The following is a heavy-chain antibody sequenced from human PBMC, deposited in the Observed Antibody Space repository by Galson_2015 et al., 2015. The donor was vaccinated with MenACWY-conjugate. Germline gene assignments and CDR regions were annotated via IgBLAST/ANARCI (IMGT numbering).Heavy chain of an antibody. V-gene: IGHV1-69*13. D-gene: IGHD3-10*01. CDR3: ARGWGLYGGFENDY. CDR2: IIPIFGTA. CDR1: GGTFSSYA. Sequence: SVKVSCKASGGTFSSYAISWVRQAPGQGLEWMGGIIPIFGTANYAQKFQGRVTITADESTSTAYMELSSLRSEDTAVYYCARGWGLYGGFENDYWGQGTLVTVSS. J-gene: IGHJ4*02.